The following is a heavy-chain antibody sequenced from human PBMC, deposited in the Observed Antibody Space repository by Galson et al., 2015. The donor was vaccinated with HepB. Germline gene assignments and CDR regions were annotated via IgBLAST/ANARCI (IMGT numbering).Heavy chain of an antibody. CDR1: GFTFSSYS. J-gene: IGHJ6*02. D-gene: IGHD2-15*01. CDR2: IGSIISYI. V-gene: IGHV3-21*01. CDR3: ARDHDRGVVNRLDV. Sequence: SLRLSCAASGFTFSSYSMNWVRQAPGKGLEWVSSIGSIISYIYYADSVKGRFTISRDNAKNSLYLQMNSLRAEDTAVYYCARDHDRGVVNRLDVWGQGTTVTVSS.